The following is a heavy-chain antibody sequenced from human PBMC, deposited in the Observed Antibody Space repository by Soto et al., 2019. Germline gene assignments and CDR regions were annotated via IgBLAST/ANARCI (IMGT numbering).Heavy chain of an antibody. V-gene: IGHV2-5*02. J-gene: IGHJ4*02. D-gene: IGHD3-3*01. CDR2: IYWDDDK. CDR1: GVSLTTSGVC. Sequence: QITLNESGPTQVKPRQTLTLTCTFSGVSLTTSGVCVGWIRQSPGKAPEWLALIYWDDDKRYSPSLKSRLTITKDTSKNQVVLTMADFDPADTATYYCAHRVLRTVFGLVTTTAIYFDFWGQGTPVAVSS. CDR3: AHRVLRTVFGLVTTTAIYFDF.